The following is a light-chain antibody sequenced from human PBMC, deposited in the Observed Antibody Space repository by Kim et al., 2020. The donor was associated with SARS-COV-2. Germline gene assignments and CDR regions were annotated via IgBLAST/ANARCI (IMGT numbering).Light chain of an antibody. Sequence: ASVGDRVTITCRASETISTYLNWYQQKPGKAPILLIYIASILQSGVPSRFSGSGSVTEFTLTINNLQPEDFATYYCQQSYNDPWTFGQGTKVDIK. J-gene: IGKJ1*01. CDR2: IAS. V-gene: IGKV1-39*01. CDR3: QQSYNDPWT. CDR1: ETISTY.